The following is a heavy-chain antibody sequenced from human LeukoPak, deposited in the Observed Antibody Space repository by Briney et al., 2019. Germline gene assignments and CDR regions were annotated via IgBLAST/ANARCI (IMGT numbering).Heavy chain of an antibody. Sequence: SETLSLTCAVSGYSISSGYYWGWIRQPPGKGLEWIGNIYHSGSTYYNPSLKSRVTISVDTSKNQFPLKLSSVTAADTAVYYCARSRPGPTDLWGRGTLVTVSS. D-gene: IGHD2-8*02. CDR1: GYSISSGYY. J-gene: IGHJ2*01. CDR2: IYHSGST. V-gene: IGHV4-38-2*01. CDR3: ARSRPGPTDL.